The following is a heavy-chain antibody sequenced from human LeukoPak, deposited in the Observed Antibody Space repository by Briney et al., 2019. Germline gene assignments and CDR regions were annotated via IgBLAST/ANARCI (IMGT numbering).Heavy chain of an antibody. Sequence: GGSLRLSCAASGFTFSSYAMSWVRQAPGKGLEWVSAISGSGGSTYYADSVKGRFTISRDNSKNTLYLQMNSLRAEDTAVYYCAKTARERGNWNPLQAFDYWGQGTLVTVSS. J-gene: IGHJ4*02. CDR1: GFTFSSYA. V-gene: IGHV3-23*01. CDR3: AKTARERGNWNPLQAFDY. CDR2: ISGSGGST. D-gene: IGHD1-20*01.